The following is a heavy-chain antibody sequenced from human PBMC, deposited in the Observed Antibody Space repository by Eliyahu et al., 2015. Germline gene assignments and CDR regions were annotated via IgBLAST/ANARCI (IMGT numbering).Heavy chain of an antibody. CDR1: GXSFTSYW. Sequence: EVQLVQSGAEVKKPGESLKISCKGSGXSFTSYWIGWVRQMPGKGLEWRGIIYPGDSDTRYSPSFQGQVTISADKSIGTAYLQWSSLKASDTAMYYCAMSKLAAAGFASFDYWGQGTLVTVSS. D-gene: IGHD6-13*01. J-gene: IGHJ4*02. CDR2: IYPGDSDT. CDR3: AMSKLAAAGFASFDY. V-gene: IGHV5-51*01.